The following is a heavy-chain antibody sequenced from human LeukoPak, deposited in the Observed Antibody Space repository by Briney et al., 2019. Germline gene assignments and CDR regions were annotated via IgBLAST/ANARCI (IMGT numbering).Heavy chain of an antibody. D-gene: IGHD3-3*01. J-gene: IGHJ4*02. CDR1: GGSISSGSYY. V-gene: IGHV4-61*02. CDR2: IYTSGST. CDR3: ARVLDDFWSGYTIDY. Sequence: SETLSLTCTVSGGSISSGSYYWSWIRQPAGKGLEWTGRIYTSGSTNYNPSLKSRVTISVDTSKNQFSLKLGSVTAANTAVYYFARVLDDFWSGYTIDYSRAGTLVTVSS.